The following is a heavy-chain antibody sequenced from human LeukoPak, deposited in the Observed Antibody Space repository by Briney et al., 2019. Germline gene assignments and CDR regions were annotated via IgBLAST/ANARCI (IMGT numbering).Heavy chain of an antibody. J-gene: IGHJ6*02. V-gene: IGHV5-51*01. Sequence: GESLEISCKGSGYRFTSYWIGWVRQMPGKGLEWMGIIYPGDSDTRYSPSFQGQVTISADKSISTAYLQWSSLKASDTAMYYCAYSSGNPGGYYYGMDVWGQGTTVTVSS. CDR3: AYSSGNPGGYYYGMDV. D-gene: IGHD3-22*01. CDR2: IYPGDSDT. CDR1: GYRFTSYW.